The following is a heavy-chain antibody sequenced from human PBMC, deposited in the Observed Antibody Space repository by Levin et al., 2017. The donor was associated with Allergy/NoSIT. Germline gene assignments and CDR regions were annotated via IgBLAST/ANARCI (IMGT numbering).Heavy chain of an antibody. Sequence: SETLSLTCTVSGGSINHYYWSWIRQPPGKGLEWIGYIHDSGNTKCSSPLKSRVTISIDTSKNQFSLKLNSVTAADTAVYYCARDTYYYDNKNWSDTFDSWGQGTMVTVSS. D-gene: IGHD3-22*01. CDR3: ARDTYYYDNKNWSDTFDS. J-gene: IGHJ3*02. CDR1: GGSINHYY. V-gene: IGHV4-59*01. CDR2: IHDSGNT.